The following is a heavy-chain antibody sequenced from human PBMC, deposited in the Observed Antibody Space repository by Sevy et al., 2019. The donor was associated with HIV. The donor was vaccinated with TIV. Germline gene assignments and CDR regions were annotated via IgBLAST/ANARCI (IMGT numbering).Heavy chain of an antibody. CDR3: ARVAVEYSPDYCYHRFDY. CDR1: GFTFTLYA. CDR2: ISYSRTNK. J-gene: IGHJ4*02. D-gene: IGHD2-21*02. Sequence: GGSLRLSCAASGFTFTLYAIHWVRQAPGKGLEWVALISYSRTNKYDADSVKGRFTISRDDSKNTAYLQMNNLRTDDTAVHYCARVAVEYSPDYCYHRFDYWGQGTLVPVSS. V-gene: IGHV3-30-3*01.